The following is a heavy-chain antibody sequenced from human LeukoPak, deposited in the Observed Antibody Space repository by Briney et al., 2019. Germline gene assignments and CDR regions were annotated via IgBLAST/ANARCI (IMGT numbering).Heavy chain of an antibody. V-gene: IGHV4-39*07. CDR3: ARDDSITIFGVVITQGIFDY. CDR1: GGSISSSSYY. D-gene: IGHD3-3*01. J-gene: IGHJ4*02. Sequence: PSETLSLTCTVSGGSISSSSYYWGWIRPPPGKGLEWIGSIYYSGSTYHNPSLKSRVTISVDTSKNQFSLKLSSVTAADTAVYYCARDDSITIFGVVITQGIFDYWGQGTLVTVSS. CDR2: IYYSGST.